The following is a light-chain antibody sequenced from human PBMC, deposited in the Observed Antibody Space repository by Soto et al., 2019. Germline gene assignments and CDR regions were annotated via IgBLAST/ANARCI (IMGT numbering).Light chain of an antibody. J-gene: IGLJ1*01. CDR2: EGS. CDR1: TSDVGAYNY. V-gene: IGLV2-14*01. CDR3: SSKTSSSSPFV. Sequence: QSALTQPASVSGSPGQSITISCTGSTSDVGAYNYVSWYKHHPGQAPQLMIYEGSNRPSGVSNRFSGSKSGNTASLTISGLQADDEGDYYCSSKTSSSSPFVFGTGTKLTVL.